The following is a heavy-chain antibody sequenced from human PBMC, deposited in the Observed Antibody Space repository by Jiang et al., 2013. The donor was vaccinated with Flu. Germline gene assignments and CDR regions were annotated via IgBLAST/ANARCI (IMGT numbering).Heavy chain of an antibody. CDR2: STLTI. J-gene: IGHJ4*02. V-gene: IGHV1-18*04. Sequence: SCKASGYTFSTHDISWCDRPPDKGLSGWDGSTLTIYAQTLQGRITMTRDSSTTTVYMELSSLKPDDTAVYYCARIEGLAADTGDWGQGTLVTVSS. D-gene: IGHD6-13*01. CDR3: ARIEGLAADTGD. CDR1: GYTFSTHD.